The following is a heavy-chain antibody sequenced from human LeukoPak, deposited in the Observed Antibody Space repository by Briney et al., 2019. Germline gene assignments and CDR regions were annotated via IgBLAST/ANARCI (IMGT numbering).Heavy chain of an antibody. CDR3: AGILSSTSSVDY. V-gene: IGHV4-59*12. CDR2: VYYTGAT. Sequence: PSETLSLTCTVSGGSIGRDYWTWIRQPPGKGLEYIGYVYYTGATNYNPSLNSRVTISVDTSKNQFSLKLSSVTAADTAVYYCAGILSSTSSVDYWGQGTLVTVSS. J-gene: IGHJ4*02. CDR1: GGSIGRDY. D-gene: IGHD2-2*01.